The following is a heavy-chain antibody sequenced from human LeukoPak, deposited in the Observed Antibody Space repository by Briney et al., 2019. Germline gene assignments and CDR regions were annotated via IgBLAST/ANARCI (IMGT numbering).Heavy chain of an antibody. V-gene: IGHV4-61*02. CDR3: TRALCINGVCEWFDP. CDR1: VASVSSGNYF. CDR2: LSTRGNT. D-gene: IGHD2-8*01. J-gene: IGHJ5*02. Sequence: SQTLSLTCSVSVASVSSGNYFWTWIRQPTGKGLEWIGRLSTRGNTNYNPSLESRVTISGDTSKNQFSLQLRSVTAADTAVYYCTRALCINGVCEWFDPWGQGTLVTVSS.